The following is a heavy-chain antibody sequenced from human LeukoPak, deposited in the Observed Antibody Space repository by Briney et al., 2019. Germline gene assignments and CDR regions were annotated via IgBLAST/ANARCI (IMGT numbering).Heavy chain of an antibody. V-gene: IGHV4-39*01. CDR1: GGSIRRVSYY. J-gene: IGHJ4*02. D-gene: IGHD6-13*01. Sequence: SETLSLTCSVSGGSIRRVSYYWGWIRQPPGKGLEWIGSIYYSGTAYYNPSLESRVTISVDTSMHQFSLKMSSVTAADTAVYYCARRSSRAADFDYWGQGTLVTVSS. CDR2: IYYSGTA. CDR3: ARRSSRAADFDY.